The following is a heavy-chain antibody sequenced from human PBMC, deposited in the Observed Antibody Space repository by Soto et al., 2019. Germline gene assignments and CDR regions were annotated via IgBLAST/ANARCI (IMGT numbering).Heavy chain of an antibody. D-gene: IGHD2-21*02. V-gene: IGHV3-23*01. CDR3: APPQAGGNSWFDP. Sequence: GGSLKLSCAASGFTFSSYAMSWVRQAPGKGLEWVSAISGSGGSTYYADSVKGRFTISRDNSKNTLYLQMNSLRAEDTAVYYCAPPQAGGNSWFDPWGQGPLVTVSS. CDR1: GFTFSSYA. J-gene: IGHJ5*02. CDR2: ISGSGGST.